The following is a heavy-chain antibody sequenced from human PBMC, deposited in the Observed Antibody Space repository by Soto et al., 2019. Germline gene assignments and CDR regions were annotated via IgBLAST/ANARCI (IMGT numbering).Heavy chain of an antibody. D-gene: IGHD6-13*01. J-gene: IGHJ5*02. Sequence: GGSLRLSCAASGFTFSSYSMNWVRQAPGKGLEWVSYISSSSSTIYYAASVKGRFTISRDNAKNSLYLQMNRLRAEDTAVYYCARDSYSRRWCSFDPWGQGTLVTVFS. CDR1: GFTFSSYS. V-gene: IGHV3-48*01. CDR2: ISSSSSTI. CDR3: ARDSYSRRWCSFDP.